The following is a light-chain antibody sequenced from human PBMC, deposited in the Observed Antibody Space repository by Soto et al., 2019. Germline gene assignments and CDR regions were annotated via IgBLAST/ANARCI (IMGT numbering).Light chain of an antibody. V-gene: IGLV2-14*03. CDR1: SSDVGGYPW. CDR3: SSFASPHSVV. CDR2: DVN. Sequence: QTVVTQPASVSGSLGQSITISCIGTSSDVGGYPWVSWYQQHPGKAPKLLIRDVNFRPSGVSIRFSGSKSGNTASLTISGLQPEDEADYYCSSFASPHSVVFGGGTKVTVL. J-gene: IGLJ2*01.